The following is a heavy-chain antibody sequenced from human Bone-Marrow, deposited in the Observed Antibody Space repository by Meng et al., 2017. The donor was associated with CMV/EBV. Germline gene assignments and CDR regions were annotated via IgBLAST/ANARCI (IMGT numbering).Heavy chain of an antibody. V-gene: IGHV3-7*01. J-gene: IGHJ2*01. D-gene: IGHD7-27*01. CDR3: ERELVNWGSRYFDL. Sequence: GGSLRLSCAASGFTFRNYWMSWVRQAPGKGLEWVANINGDGSDKAYVDSVKGRFTISRDNSKNTLYLKMDSLRAEDMAVYYCERELVNWGSRYFDLWGRGTLVTVSS. CDR1: GFTFRNYW. CDR2: INGDGSDK.